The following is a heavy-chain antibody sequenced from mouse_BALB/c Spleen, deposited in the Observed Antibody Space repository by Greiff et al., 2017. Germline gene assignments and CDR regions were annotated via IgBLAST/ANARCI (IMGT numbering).Heavy chain of an antibody. CDR3: AITTATIYDAMDY. Sequence: EVMLVESGPSLVKPSQTLSLTCSVTGDSITSGYWNWIRKFPGNKLEYMGYISYSGSTYYNPSLTSRISITRDTSKNQYYLQLNSVATEDTAKYYCAITTATIYDAMDYWGQGTSVTVSS. D-gene: IGHD1-2*01. J-gene: IGHJ4*01. V-gene: IGHV3-8*02. CDR1: GDSITSGY. CDR2: ISYSGST.